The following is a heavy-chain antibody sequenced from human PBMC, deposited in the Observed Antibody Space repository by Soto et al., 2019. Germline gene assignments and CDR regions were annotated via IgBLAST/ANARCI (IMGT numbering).Heavy chain of an antibody. CDR1: GGSFSGYY. Sequence: QVQLQQWGAGPLRPLETLSLTCGVSGGSFSGYYWAWIRQSPGKGLEWIGEINDRGSINYNPSLKSRVSISVDTSKKHYSLNLRAVTAADTAVYYCARESHDILTGPPWVWYFDLWGRRTLVTVSS. J-gene: IGHJ2*01. CDR3: ARESHDILTGPPWVWYFDL. CDR2: INDRGSI. V-gene: IGHV4-34*01. D-gene: IGHD3-9*01.